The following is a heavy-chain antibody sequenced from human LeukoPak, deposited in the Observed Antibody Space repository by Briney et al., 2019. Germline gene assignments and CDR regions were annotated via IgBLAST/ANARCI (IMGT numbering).Heavy chain of an antibody. CDR1: GFTFSSYG. CDR3: AKVAALGGYTYGDRRTDAYDF. J-gene: IGHJ3*01. D-gene: IGHD5-18*01. Sequence: GRSLRLSCAASGFTFSSYGMHWVRQAPGKGLEWVAVIWYDGSNKYYADSVKGRFTISRDNSKNMVTLQMNNLRAEDTAVYYCAKVAALGGYTYGDRRTDAYDFWGQGTMVTVSS. V-gene: IGHV3-33*06. CDR2: IWYDGSNK.